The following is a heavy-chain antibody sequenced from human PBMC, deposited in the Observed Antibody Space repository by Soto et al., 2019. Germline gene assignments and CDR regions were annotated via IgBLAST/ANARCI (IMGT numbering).Heavy chain of an antibody. V-gene: IGHV3-30-3*01. CDR2: ISYDGSNK. J-gene: IGHJ3*02. Sequence: QVQLVESGGGVVQPGRSLRLSCAASGFTFSSYAMHWVRQAPGKGLEWVAVISYDGSNKYYADSVKGRFTISRDNSKNTLYLQMNSLRAEDTAVYYCVRFGMIVVVNTPGGAFDIWGQGTMVTVSS. D-gene: IGHD3-22*01. CDR1: GFTFSSYA. CDR3: VRFGMIVVVNTPGGAFDI.